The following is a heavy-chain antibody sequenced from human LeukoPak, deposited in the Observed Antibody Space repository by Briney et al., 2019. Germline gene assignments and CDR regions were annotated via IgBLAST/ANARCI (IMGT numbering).Heavy chain of an antibody. D-gene: IGHD2-15*01. Sequence: GGSLRLSCAASGFTFSSYGMHWVRQAPGKGLEWVTFIRHDASRKNYADSVKGRFTVSRDNSKNTLYLQMNSLRAEDTAVYYCARSCGGGSCYPDYWGQGTPVTVSS. V-gene: IGHV3-30*02. CDR2: IRHDASRK. J-gene: IGHJ4*02. CDR3: ARSCGGGSCYPDY. CDR1: GFTFSSYG.